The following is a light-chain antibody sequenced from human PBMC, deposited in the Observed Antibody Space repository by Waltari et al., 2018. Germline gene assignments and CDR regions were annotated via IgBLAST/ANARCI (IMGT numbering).Light chain of an antibody. J-gene: IGKJ1*01. CDR3: QQYNNWPRT. CDR1: QSISSN. Sequence: EIVMTQFPGPLSVSPGERATLPCRASQSISSNLAWYQQKPGQSPRLPLYGASTRATGIPARISGSGSGTEFTLTISSMQSEDFAVYYCQQYNNWPRTFGQGTKVEIK. CDR2: GAS. V-gene: IGKV3-15*01.